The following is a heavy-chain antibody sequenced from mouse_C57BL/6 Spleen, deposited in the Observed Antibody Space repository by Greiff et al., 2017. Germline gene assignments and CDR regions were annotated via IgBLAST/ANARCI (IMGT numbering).Heavy chain of an antibody. CDR1: GFTFSNYA. CDR3: AGGEANGDCDGYARDY. D-gene: IGHD2-4*01. V-gene: IGHV5-4*01. J-gene: IGHJ4*01. Sequence: EVQVVESGGGLVKPGGSLKLSCAASGFTFSNYAMSWVRQTPEKRLEWVATISDGGSYTYYPDNVKGRFTISRDNAKNNLYLQMSHLKSEDTAMYYCAGGEANGDCDGYARDYWGQGTSVTVSS. CDR2: ISDGGSYT.